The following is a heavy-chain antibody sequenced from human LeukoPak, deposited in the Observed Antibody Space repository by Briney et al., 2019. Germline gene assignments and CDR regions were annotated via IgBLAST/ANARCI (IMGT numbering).Heavy chain of an antibody. CDR1: GFTFSNYG. V-gene: IGHV3-23*01. J-gene: IGHJ6*03. Sequence: GGSLRLSCAASGFTFSNYGMSWVRQAPGKGLEWVSAISGSGGITYYADSVKCRFTISRDNSKNTLYLQMRRLRAEDTAVYYCAKHLVVVTAAPDGNYDFWSGYSLEYYYMDVWGKGTTVTVSS. CDR2: ISGSGGIT. CDR3: AKHLVVVTAAPDGNYDFWSGYSLEYYYMDV. D-gene: IGHD3-3*01.